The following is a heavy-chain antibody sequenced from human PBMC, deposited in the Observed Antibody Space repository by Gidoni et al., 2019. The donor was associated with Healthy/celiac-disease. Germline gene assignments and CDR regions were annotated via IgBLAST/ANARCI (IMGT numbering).Heavy chain of an antibody. CDR2: IKGKTEGGTT. CDR3: TTETVEGGFIVGAKRS. D-gene: IGHD1-26*01. J-gene: IGHJ4*02. Sequence: EVQLVESGGGLVKPGGSLRLSCAASGFTFSNAWMNWVRQAPGKGLEWVGRIKGKTEGGTTDYAAPVKGRFTISRDDSKNTLYLQMNSLKTEDTAVYYCTTETVEGGFIVGAKRSWGQGTLVTVSS. V-gene: IGHV3-15*07. CDR1: GFTFSNAW.